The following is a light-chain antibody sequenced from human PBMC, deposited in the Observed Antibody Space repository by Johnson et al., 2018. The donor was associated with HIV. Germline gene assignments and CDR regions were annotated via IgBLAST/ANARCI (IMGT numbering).Light chain of an antibody. V-gene: IGLV1-44*01. CDR2: RNN. CDR1: SSNIGSNT. J-gene: IGLJ1*01. CDR3: GTWDSSLSQGV. Sequence: QSVLTQAPSASGTPGQRVTISCSGSSSNIGSNTVNWYQQLPGTAPKLLIYRNNQRPSGVPDRFSGSKSGTSASLAISGLQAEDEADYYCGTWDSSLSQGVFGTGTKVTVL.